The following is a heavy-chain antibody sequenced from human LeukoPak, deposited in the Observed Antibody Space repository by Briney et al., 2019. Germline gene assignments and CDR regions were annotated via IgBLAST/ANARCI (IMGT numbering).Heavy chain of an antibody. V-gene: IGHV1-2*02. CDR3: ARVAAAGTWWFDP. Sequence: ASVKVSCKASGYTFTGYYMHWVRQAPGRGLEWMGWINPNSGGTNYAQKFQGRVTMTRDTSISTAYMELSRLRSDDTAVYYCARVAAAGTWWFDPWGQGTLVTVSS. CDR1: GYTFTGYY. CDR2: INPNSGGT. D-gene: IGHD6-13*01. J-gene: IGHJ5*02.